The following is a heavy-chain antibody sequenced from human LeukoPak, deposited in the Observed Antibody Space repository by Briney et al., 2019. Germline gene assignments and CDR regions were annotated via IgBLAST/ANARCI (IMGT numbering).Heavy chain of an antibody. CDR1: GFTFSSYA. CDR3: ARDFTDAFDI. J-gene: IGHJ3*02. V-gene: IGHV3-23*01. CDR2: ISGSGGST. Sequence: GGSLRLSCAASGFTFSSYAMSWVRQAPGKGLEWVSAISGSGGSTYYADSVKGRFTISRDSAKNTLYLQMNSLRAEDTAVYYCARDFTDAFDIWGQGTMVTVSS.